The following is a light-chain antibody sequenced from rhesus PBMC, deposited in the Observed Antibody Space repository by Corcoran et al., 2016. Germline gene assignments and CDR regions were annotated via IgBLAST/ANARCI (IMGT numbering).Light chain of an antibody. CDR3: QQHSSDPLT. CDR1: QGISSY. J-gene: IGKJ4*01. CDR2: KAS. V-gene: IGKV1-25*01. Sequence: DIQMTQSPSSLSAFVGDTVTIICRASQGISSYLAWYQQKPGKAPKLLIYKASTLQSGVPSRFSGSGSGTDFTLPLSSLQPEDFATYCCQQHSSDPLTFGGGTKVELK.